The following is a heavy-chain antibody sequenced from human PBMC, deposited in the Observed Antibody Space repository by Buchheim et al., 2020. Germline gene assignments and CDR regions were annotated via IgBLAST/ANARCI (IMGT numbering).Heavy chain of an antibody. Sequence: QVQLQESGPGLVKTSQTLSLTCTVSGGSISSGGYYWSWIRQHPGKGLEWIGHIHYSGSTYYNPSLKSRVTISVDTSKHQFSVELSSVTAADTAVYYCARWVRDYVDWFDPWGQGTL. CDR1: GGSISSGGYY. D-gene: IGHD4-17*01. V-gene: IGHV4-31*03. CDR2: IHYSGST. J-gene: IGHJ5*02. CDR3: ARWVRDYVDWFDP.